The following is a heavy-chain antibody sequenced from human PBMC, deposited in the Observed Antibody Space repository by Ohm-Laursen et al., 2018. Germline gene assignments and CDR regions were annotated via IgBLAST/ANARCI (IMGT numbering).Heavy chain of an antibody. CDR1: GYTFTSYY. Sequence: PVKVSCKSSGYTFTSYYMHWVRQAPGQGLEWMGIINPSGGSTSYAQKFQGRVTMTRDTSTSTVYMELSSLRSEDTAVYYCARDRGMIVDRFDYWGQGTLVTVSS. J-gene: IGHJ4*02. D-gene: IGHD3-22*01. CDR2: INPSGGST. V-gene: IGHV1-46*01. CDR3: ARDRGMIVDRFDY.